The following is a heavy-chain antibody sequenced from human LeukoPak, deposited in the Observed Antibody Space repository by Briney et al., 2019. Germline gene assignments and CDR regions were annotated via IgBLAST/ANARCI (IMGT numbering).Heavy chain of an antibody. CDR1: GFTFSSYS. D-gene: IGHD2-15*01. Sequence: PGGSLRLSCAASGFTFSSYSMNWVRQAPGKGLEWVSSISSSSSYIYYADSVKGRFTISRDNAKNSLYLQMNSLRAEDTALYYCTWWQISPFDYWGQGTLVTVSS. CDR3: TWWQISPFDY. CDR2: ISSSSSYI. V-gene: IGHV3-21*04. J-gene: IGHJ4*02.